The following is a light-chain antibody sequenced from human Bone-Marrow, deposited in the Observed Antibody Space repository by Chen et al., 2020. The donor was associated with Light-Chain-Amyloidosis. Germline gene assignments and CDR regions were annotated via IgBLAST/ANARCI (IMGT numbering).Light chain of an antibody. V-gene: IGKV3-20*01. CDR2: GSS. CDR3: QQYGTSPLT. CDR1: QTISSNY. J-gene: IGKJ4*01. Sequence: EIVFTQSPGTLSLSPGEGATLSCRASQTISSNYLTWYQQKFGQAPRLLIYGSSSRATGIPDRFTGSGSGTDFTLTINRLEPEDFAMYYCQQYGTSPLTFGGGTKVEIK.